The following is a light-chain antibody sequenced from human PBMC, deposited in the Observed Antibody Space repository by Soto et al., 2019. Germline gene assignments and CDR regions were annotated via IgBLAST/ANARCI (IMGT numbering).Light chain of an antibody. Sequence: EIVLTQSPGTLSLSPGERATLSCRASQSVSSSYLGRYQQKPGQAPRLLIYGASNRATGIPDRFSGSGSGTDFTLTISRLEPEDFAVYYCQQHGSSPWTFGQGTKVEIK. CDR1: QSVSSSY. CDR3: QQHGSSPWT. V-gene: IGKV3-20*01. J-gene: IGKJ1*01. CDR2: GAS.